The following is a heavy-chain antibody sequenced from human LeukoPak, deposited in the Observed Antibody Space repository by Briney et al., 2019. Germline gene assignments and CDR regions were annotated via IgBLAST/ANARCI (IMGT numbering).Heavy chain of an antibody. Sequence: SETLSLTCTVSGGSISSYYWSWIRQPPGKGLEWLGEIYHSGSTNYNPSLKSRVTISVDKSKNQFSLKLSSVTAADTAVYYCARDRGYSYGFDAFDIWGQGTMVTVSS. CDR1: GGSISSYY. CDR3: ARDRGYSYGFDAFDI. CDR2: IYHSGST. V-gene: IGHV4-59*12. D-gene: IGHD5-18*01. J-gene: IGHJ3*02.